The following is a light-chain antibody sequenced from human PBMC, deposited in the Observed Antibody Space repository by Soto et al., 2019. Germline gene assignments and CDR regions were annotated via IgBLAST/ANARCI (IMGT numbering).Light chain of an antibody. CDR1: QSISTN. CDR2: GAS. J-gene: IGKJ1*01. CDR3: QQYQYWWT. V-gene: IGKV3-15*01. Sequence: EIVMTQSPATLSVPPGESATLSCRASQSISTNVAWYQQQPGQAPRLLIYGASTRASGIPARFSGSGSGTEFTFAITSLQSEDVAVYYCQQYQYWWTFGQGTKV.